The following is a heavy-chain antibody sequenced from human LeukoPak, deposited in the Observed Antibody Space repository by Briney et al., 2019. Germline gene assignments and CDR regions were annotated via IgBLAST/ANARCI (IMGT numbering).Heavy chain of an antibody. CDR1: GFTFSSYG. J-gene: IGHJ4*02. CDR2: IWYDGSNK. V-gene: IGHV3-33*01. Sequence: PGGSLRLSCAASGFTFSSYGMHWVRQAPGKGLEWVAVIWYDGSNKYYADSVKGRFTISRDNSKNTLYLQMNSLRAEDTAVYYCVEGSRYSRHWGQGTLVTVSS. D-gene: IGHD6-13*01. CDR3: VEGSRYSRH.